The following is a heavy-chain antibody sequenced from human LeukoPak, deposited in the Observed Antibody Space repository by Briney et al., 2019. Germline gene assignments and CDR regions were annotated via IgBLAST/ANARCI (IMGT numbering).Heavy chain of an antibody. CDR3: AKTPQQWGI. D-gene: IGHD6-19*01. V-gene: IGHV3-43D*03. CDR1: GFTFDDYT. CDR2: ISWDGGST. Sequence: PGGSLRLSCAASGFTFDDYTMHWVRQAPGKGLEWVSLISWDGGSTYYADSVKGRFTISRDNSKNSLYLQMNSLRAEDTAVYYCAKTPQQWGIWGQGTMVTVSS. J-gene: IGHJ3*02.